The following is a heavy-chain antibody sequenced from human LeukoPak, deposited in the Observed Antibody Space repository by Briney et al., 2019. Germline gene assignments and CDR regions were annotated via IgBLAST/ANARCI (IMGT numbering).Heavy chain of an antibody. CDR1: GITFSNYY. D-gene: IGHD3-16*01. CDR2: IIQDGSVT. J-gene: IGHJ4*02. CDR3: ATDDYRGLGY. Sequence: GGSLRLSCVTSGITFSNYYMHWVRHVPGEGLVWVSHIIQDGSVTSYADSVKGRFTISRDNAKNTVYPQLNNLRAEDTAVYYCATDDYRGLGYWGQGTLVTVSS. V-gene: IGHV3-74*01.